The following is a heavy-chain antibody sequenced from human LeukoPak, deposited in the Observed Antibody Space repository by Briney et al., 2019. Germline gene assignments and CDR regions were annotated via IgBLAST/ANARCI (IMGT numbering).Heavy chain of an antibody. V-gene: IGHV4-30-2*01. CDR2: IYHSGST. CDR3: ARAGYSSGWYPFDAFDI. D-gene: IGHD6-19*01. CDR1: GGSISSGGYS. J-gene: IGHJ3*02. Sequence: SQTLSLTCAVSGGSISSGGYSWSWIRQPPGKGLEWIGYIYHSGSTYYNPSLKSRVTISVDRSKNQFSLKLSSVTAADTAVYYCARAGYSSGWYPFDAFDIWGQGTMVTVSS.